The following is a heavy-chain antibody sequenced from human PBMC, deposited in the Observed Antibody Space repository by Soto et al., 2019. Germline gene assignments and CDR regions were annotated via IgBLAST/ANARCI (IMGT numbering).Heavy chain of an antibody. Sequence: EVQLVESGGGLVQPGGSLRLSCAASGFSLSDHCLHWVRQAPGEGLVWLSRITRDGSSTNYADSVKGRFTISRDNAKNTLYLQVNSLRGADTAVYYCARVANVYYDFDYWGQGTLVTVSS. D-gene: IGHD3-22*01. J-gene: IGHJ4*02. CDR1: GFSLSDHC. CDR2: ITRDGSST. CDR3: ARVANVYYDFDY. V-gene: IGHV3-74*01.